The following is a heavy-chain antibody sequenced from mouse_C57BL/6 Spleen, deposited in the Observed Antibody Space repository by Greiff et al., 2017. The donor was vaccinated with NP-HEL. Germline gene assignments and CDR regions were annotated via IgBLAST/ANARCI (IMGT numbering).Heavy chain of an antibody. CDR3: ARANWDFDY. CDR2: IDPSDSYT. V-gene: IGHV1-59*01. Sequence: QVQLQQPGAELVRPGTSVKLSCKASGYTFTSYWMHWVKQRPGQGLEWIGVIDPSDSYTNYNQKFKGKATLTVDTSSSTAYMQLSSLTSEGSAVYYCARANWDFDYWGQSTTLTVSS. D-gene: IGHD4-1*01. CDR1: GYTFTSYW. J-gene: IGHJ2*01.